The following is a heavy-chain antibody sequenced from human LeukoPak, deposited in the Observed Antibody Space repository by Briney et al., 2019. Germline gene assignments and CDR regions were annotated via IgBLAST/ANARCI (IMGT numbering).Heavy chain of an antibody. CDR1: GGSISSGDYY. CDR2: IYYSGST. V-gene: IGHV4-30-4*02. J-gene: IGHJ3*02. Sequence: SETLSLTCTVSGGSISSGDYYWSWIRQPPGKGLEWIGYIYYSGSTYYNPSLKSRVTISVDTSKNQFSLKLSSVTAADTAEYYCARSGEKWELLRAFDIWGQGTMVTVSS. D-gene: IGHD1-26*01. CDR3: ARSGEKWELLRAFDI.